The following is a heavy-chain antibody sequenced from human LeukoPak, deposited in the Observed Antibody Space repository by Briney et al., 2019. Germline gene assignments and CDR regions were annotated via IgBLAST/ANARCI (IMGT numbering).Heavy chain of an antibody. J-gene: IGHJ4*02. CDR2: INPSGGST. CDR3: ARGSFIIVATIAPPFDY. CDR1: GYTFTSYY. Sequence: ASVKVSCKASGYTFTSYYMHWVRQAPGQGLEWMGIINPSGGSTSYAQKFQGRVTMTRDTSTSTVYMELSSLRSEDTAVYYCARGSFIIVATIAPPFDYWGQGTLVTVPS. D-gene: IGHD5-12*01. V-gene: IGHV1-46*01.